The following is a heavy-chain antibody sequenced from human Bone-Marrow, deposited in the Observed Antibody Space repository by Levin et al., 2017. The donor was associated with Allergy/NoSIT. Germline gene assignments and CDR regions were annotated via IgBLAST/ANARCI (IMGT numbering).Heavy chain of an antibody. CDR2: LIPMFGTP. V-gene: IGHV1-69*06. D-gene: IGHD3-9*01. CDR3: ARDLGYFGPINWFDS. Sequence: KISCTASGDTFSSNSISWVRQAPGQGLEWMGGLIPMFGTPNYAQKFQDRLTITADTSMTTGFMELSSLRLEDTAVYYCARDLGYFGPINWFDSWGQGPVVIVSS. J-gene: IGHJ5*01. CDR1: GDTFSSNS.